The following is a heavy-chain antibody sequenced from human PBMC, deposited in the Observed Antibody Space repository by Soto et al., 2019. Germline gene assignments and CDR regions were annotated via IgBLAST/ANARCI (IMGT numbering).Heavy chain of an antibody. J-gene: IGHJ4*02. CDR2: ISYSGRT. Sequence: PSETLSLTCNVAGVSIRSNGHYWSWIRQRPGKGLEWLGYISYSGRTDYNSALKSRVDMSTDLSKNRLSLRLTSVTAADTAVYYCATLNLVADIPRGFWGQGLSVTVSS. V-gene: IGHV4-31*03. D-gene: IGHD6-25*01. CDR1: GVSIRSNGHY. CDR3: ATLNLVADIPRGF.